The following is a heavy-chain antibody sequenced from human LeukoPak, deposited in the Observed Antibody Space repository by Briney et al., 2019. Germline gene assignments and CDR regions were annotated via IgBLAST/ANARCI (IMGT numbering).Heavy chain of an antibody. CDR1: GGSISSSSYY. D-gene: IGHD3-3*01. Sequence: SETLSLTCTVSGGSISSSSYYWGWIRQPPGKGLEWIGSIYYSGSTYYNPSLKSRVTISVDTSKNQFSLKLSSVTAADTAVYYCARGGRYYDFWSGYPQKNWFDPWGQGTLVTVSS. J-gene: IGHJ5*02. CDR3: ARGGRYYDFWSGYPQKNWFDP. CDR2: IYYSGST. V-gene: IGHV4-39*01.